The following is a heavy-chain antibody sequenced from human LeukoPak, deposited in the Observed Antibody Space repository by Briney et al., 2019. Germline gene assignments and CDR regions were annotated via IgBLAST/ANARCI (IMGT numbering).Heavy chain of an antibody. V-gene: IGHV3-43*02. D-gene: IGHD3-3*01. CDR2: ISGDGGST. CDR1: GLTFDHYV. J-gene: IGHJ3*02. Sequence: QPGGSLRLSCAASGLTFDHYVMHWVSQAPGKGLEWVSLISGDGGSTYYADSVKGRLTISRDNSKNSLYLQMNSLTTEDTALYFCAKGTTMYAFDIWGQGTMVTVSS. CDR3: AKGTTMYAFDI.